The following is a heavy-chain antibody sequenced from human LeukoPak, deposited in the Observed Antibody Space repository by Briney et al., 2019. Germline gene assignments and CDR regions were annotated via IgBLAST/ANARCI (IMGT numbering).Heavy chain of an antibody. Sequence: GASVKVSCKASGYTFTGYYMHWVRQAPGQGLEWTGWINPNSGGTNYAQKFQGRVTMTRDTSISTAYMELSRLRSDDTAVYYCARDYRGPYYYDSSGPDYWGQGTLVTVSS. D-gene: IGHD3-22*01. V-gene: IGHV1-2*02. J-gene: IGHJ4*02. CDR1: GYTFTGYY. CDR3: ARDYRGPYYYDSSGPDY. CDR2: INPNSGGT.